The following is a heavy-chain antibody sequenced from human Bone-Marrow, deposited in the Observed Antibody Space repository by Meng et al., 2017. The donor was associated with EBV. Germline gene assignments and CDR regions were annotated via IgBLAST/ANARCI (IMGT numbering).Heavy chain of an antibody. CDR3: ARGGVVPAAIGNWFDP. CDR1: GGSSSSSNW. J-gene: IGHJ5*02. V-gene: IGHV4-4*02. CDR2: IYHSGST. Sequence: GQLQETAPRLVKPSGTLSLTCAVSGGSSSSSNWWSWVRQPPGKGLEWIGEIYHSGSTNYNPSLKSRVTISVDKSKNQFSLKLSSVTAADTAVYYCARGGVVPAAIGNWFDPWGQGTLVTVSS. D-gene: IGHD2-2*02.